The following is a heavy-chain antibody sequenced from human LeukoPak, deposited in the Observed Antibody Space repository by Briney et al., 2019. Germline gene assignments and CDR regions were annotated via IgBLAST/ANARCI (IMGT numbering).Heavy chain of an antibody. J-gene: IGHJ4*02. CDR2: IGTTAGDT. CDR1: GFSFNNAW. D-gene: IGHD3-16*02. V-gene: IGHV3-23*01. CDR3: AKYRLSGRRDYDY. Sequence: GGSLRLSCAASGFSFNNAWMTWVRQAPGKGLEWVSTIGTTAGDTYYADSVKGRFTVSRDNSKNTLYLQMSSLRAEDTAVYYCAKYRLSGRRDYDYWGQGILVTVSS.